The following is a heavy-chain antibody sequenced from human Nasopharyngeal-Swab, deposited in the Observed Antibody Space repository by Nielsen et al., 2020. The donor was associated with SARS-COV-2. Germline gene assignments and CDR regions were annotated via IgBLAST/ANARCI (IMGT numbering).Heavy chain of an antibody. Sequence: ASVQVSCKVSGYTLTELSMHWVRQAPGKGLEWMGGFDPEDGETIYAQKFQGRVTMTEDTSTDTAYLELSSLRSEDTAVYYCATSPAVVVTEGWFDPWGQGTLVTVSS. CDR3: ATSPAVVVTEGWFDP. V-gene: IGHV1-24*01. CDR1: GYTLTELS. CDR2: FDPEDGET. J-gene: IGHJ5*02. D-gene: IGHD2-21*02.